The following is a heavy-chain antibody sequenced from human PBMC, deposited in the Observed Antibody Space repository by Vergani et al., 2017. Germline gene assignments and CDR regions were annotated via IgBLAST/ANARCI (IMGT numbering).Heavy chain of an antibody. CDR3: ARTYYDFWSGLRKGGYYFDY. CDR2: IDWDDDK. CDR1: GFSLSTSGMR. V-gene: IGHV2-70*04. Sequence: QVTLKESGPALVKPTQTLTLTCSFSGFSLSTSGMRVSWIRQPPGKALEWLARIDWDDDKFYSTSLQTRLTISKDTSKNQVVLTMTNMDPVDTATYYCARTYYDFWSGLRKGGYYFDYWGQGILVTVSS. J-gene: IGHJ4*02. D-gene: IGHD3-3*01.